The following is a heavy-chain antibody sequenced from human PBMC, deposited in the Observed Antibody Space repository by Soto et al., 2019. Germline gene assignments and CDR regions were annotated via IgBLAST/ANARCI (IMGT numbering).Heavy chain of an antibody. CDR3: VRDRGYCSRTSCLNFDY. V-gene: IGHV3-23*01. CDR2: VRGGGDLT. J-gene: IGHJ4*02. D-gene: IGHD2-2*01. CDR1: GFTFSNYA. Sequence: PGGSLRLSCAASGFTFSNYAMSWVRQAPGKGLEWITSVRGGGDLTYYADSVKGRFTISRDNSKNTMNLQMHSLRAEDTAVYYCVRDRGYCSRTSCLNFDYWGQGTLVTVSS.